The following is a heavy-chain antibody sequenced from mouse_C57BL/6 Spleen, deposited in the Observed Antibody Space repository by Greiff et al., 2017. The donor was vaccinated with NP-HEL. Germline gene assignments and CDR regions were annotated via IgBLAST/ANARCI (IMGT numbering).Heavy chain of an antibody. CDR2: ISYDGSN. Sequence: EVKLQESGPGLVKPSQSLSLTCSVTGYSITSGYYWNWIRQFPGNKLEWMGHISYDGSNTYNPSLKNRISITRNTSKNQFFLELNSVTTEDTATYDGARGTRDRYFDVWGTGTTVTVSS. D-gene: IGHD3-3*01. V-gene: IGHV3-6*01. CDR1: GYSITSGYY. J-gene: IGHJ1*03. CDR3: ARGTRDRYFDV.